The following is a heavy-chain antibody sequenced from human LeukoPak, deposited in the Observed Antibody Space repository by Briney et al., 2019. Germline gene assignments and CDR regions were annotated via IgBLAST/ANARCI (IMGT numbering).Heavy chain of an antibody. CDR1: GFTFSSYA. CDR3: AKDSNGSGYYLYYFDY. V-gene: IGHV3-23*01. J-gene: IGHJ4*02. CDR2: ISGSGGST. Sequence: GASLRLSCAASGFTFSSYAMSWVRQAPGKGLEWVSAISGSGGSTYCADSVKGRFTISRDNSKNTLYLQMNSLRAEDTAVYYCAKDSNGSGYYLYYFDYWGQGTLVTVST. D-gene: IGHD3-22*01.